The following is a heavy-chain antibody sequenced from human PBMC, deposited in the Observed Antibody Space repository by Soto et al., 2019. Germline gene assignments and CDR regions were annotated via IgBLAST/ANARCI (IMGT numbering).Heavy chain of an antibody. J-gene: IGHJ6*02. CDR3: LHYDILTGYPTPSSSLDV. CDR1: GFTFSSYA. Sequence: GGSLRLSCAASGFTFSSYAMSWVRQAPGKGLKWVSAISGSGGSTYYADSVKGRFTISRDNSKNTLYLQMNSLRAEDTAVYYCLHYDILTGYPTPSSSLDVWGQGTTVTVSS. V-gene: IGHV3-23*01. CDR2: ISGSGGST. D-gene: IGHD3-9*01.